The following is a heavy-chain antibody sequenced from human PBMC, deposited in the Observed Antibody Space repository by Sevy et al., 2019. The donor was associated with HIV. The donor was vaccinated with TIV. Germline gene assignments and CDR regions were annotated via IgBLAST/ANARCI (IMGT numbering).Heavy chain of an antibody. V-gene: IGHV3-15*01. CDR2: IKSNADGGTI. CDR1: GFTFTYAW. D-gene: IGHD2-8*02. J-gene: IGHJ6*02. Sequence: GGSLRLSCAASGFTFTYAWMNWVRQAPGKGLEWVGRIKSNADGGTIDYAAPVKGRFIISRADSKNTLYLQMNRLKTKDTGVYYCSTDPIILLLVTDGMDVWGQGTTVTVSS. CDR3: STDPIILLLVTDGMDV.